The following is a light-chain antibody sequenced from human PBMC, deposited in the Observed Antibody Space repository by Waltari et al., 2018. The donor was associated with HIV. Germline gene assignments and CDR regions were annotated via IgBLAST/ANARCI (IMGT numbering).Light chain of an antibody. V-gene: IGKV3-11*01. CDR3: QQRSNWLT. Sequence: EIVLTQSPATLSLSPGGSATLSCRASQTVGSHLAWYQHKPGQAPRLLIYDASNRATGIPARFSGSGSGTEFTLTISSLEPEDCADYYCQQRSNWLTFGGGTKVEIK. J-gene: IGKJ4*01. CDR1: QTVGSH. CDR2: DAS.